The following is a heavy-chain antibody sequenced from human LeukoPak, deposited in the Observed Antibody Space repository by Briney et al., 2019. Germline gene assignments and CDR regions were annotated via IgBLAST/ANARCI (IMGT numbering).Heavy chain of an antibody. V-gene: IGHV3-33*01. CDR2: IRYDGTFK. CDR1: GFTFSTYG. Sequence: GGSLRLSCAASGFTFSTYGIHWVRQAPGKGLEWVAVIRYDGTFKNYADSLKGRFTISRDNSKNTLHMQMNSLRVDDTAVYYCARGPASAVTISAFDIWGQGTMVTVSS. D-gene: IGHD5-12*01. CDR3: ARGPASAVTISAFDI. J-gene: IGHJ3*02.